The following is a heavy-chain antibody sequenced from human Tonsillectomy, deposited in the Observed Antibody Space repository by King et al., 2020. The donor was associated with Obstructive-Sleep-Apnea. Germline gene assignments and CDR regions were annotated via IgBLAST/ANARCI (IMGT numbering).Heavy chain of an antibody. CDR3: ATDVSEYYDSSGNLDY. V-gene: IGHV1-24*01. D-gene: IGHD3-22*01. CDR1: GYTLTELS. J-gene: IGHJ4*02. CDR2: FDPDDGET. Sequence: QLVQSGAEVKKPGASVKVSCKVSGYTLTELSMHWVRQAPGKGLEWMGGFDPDDGETIYAQKFQGRVTMTEDTSTDTAYMELSSLRSEDTAVYYCATDVSEYYDSSGNLDYWGQGTLVTVSS.